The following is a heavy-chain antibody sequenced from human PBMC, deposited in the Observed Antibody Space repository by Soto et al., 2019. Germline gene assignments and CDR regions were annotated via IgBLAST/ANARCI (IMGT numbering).Heavy chain of an antibody. CDR1: GFSLTNYG. D-gene: IGHD3-9*01. CDR3: ARNPDYDIAFDY. Sequence: QVQLVESGGGVVQPGRSLGLSCVASGFSLTNYGMHWVRQAPGKGLEWVAVMWYDGSKQYYGDSVKGRFTISRDISKNTLYLQMNNLRAEDTAVYYCARNPDYDIAFDYWGQGTLVTVSS. V-gene: IGHV3-33*01. CDR2: MWYDGSKQ. J-gene: IGHJ4*02.